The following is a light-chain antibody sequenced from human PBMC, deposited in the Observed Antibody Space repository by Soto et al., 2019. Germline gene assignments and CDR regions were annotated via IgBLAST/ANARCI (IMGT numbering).Light chain of an antibody. CDR3: QQYNSYPLT. V-gene: IGKV1-5*03. CDR2: KAS. J-gene: IGKJ4*01. Sequence: DIQMTQSPSTLSASVGDRVTITCRASQTISTRLAWYQQKPGKAPKLLMYKASSLESGVLSRFSGSGSGTEFTLTINSLQPDDFANYYCQQYNSYPLTFGGGTKV. CDR1: QTISTR.